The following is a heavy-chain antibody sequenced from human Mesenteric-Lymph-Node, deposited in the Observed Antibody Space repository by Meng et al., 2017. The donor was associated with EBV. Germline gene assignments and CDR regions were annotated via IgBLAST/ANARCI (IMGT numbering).Heavy chain of an antibody. V-gene: IGHV1-18*01. Sequence: QVTVVQSGPAVKKPRASVTVSCKVSGYTFSSYGISWVRHAHGPGLEWMGCIRPYCGYTDHHKRLQERVPMITDKTTSTDYMETRSMRYADTAVYYCAGDVGYDHYYFDYWGQGTLVTVSS. CDR2: IRPYCGYT. CDR3: AGDVGYDHYYFDY. D-gene: IGHD3-16*01. J-gene: IGHJ4*02. CDR1: GYTFSSYG.